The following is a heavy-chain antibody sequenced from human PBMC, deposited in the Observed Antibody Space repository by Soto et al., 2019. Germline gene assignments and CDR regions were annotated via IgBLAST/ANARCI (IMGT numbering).Heavy chain of an antibody. CDR2: ISYNSYSR. V-gene: IGHV3-48*02. Sequence: EVQLVESGGGLVQPGGSLRLSCAVSGFTFSDSAMNWVRQAPGKGPEWVAYISYNSYSRFYADSVKGRFTISRDNAKNSLFLDMNSLRDEDTAVYYCVRVRDYWGQGTLVTVSS. CDR3: VRVRDY. J-gene: IGHJ4*02. CDR1: GFTFSDSA.